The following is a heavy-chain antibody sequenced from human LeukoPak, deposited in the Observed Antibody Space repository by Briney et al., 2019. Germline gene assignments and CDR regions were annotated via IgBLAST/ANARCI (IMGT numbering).Heavy chain of an antibody. CDR2: ISYDGSNK. V-gene: IGHV3-30*03. Sequence: GGSLRLSCAASGFTFSSSGMHWVRQAPGKGLEWVAVISYDGSNKYYADSVKGRFTFSRDNSKNTLYLQMNSLRAEDTAVYYCARDKRSSAAQYYWGQGTLVTVSS. CDR3: ARDKRSSAAQYY. D-gene: IGHD6-13*01. J-gene: IGHJ4*02. CDR1: GFTFSSSG.